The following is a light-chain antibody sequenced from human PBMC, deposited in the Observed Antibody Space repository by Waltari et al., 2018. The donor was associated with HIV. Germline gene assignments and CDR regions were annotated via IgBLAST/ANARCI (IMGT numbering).Light chain of an antibody. CDR2: DVN. CDR1: NDVVTFTY. J-gene: IGLJ2*01. V-gene: IGLV2-14*03. Sequence: QSALTQPASVSGSPGQSIAISCSNDVVTFTYVSWYQQHPGKAPKVIIYDVNNRPSGVSNRFSGSKSGMTASLTISGLRIEDEADYYCSSYTGHIALFGGGTKLTVL. CDR3: SSYTGHIAL.